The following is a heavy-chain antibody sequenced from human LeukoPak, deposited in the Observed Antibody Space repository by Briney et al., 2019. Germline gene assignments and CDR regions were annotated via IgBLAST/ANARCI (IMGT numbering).Heavy chain of an antibody. V-gene: IGHV4-38-2*01. CDR2: IYHSGST. J-gene: IGHJ6*03. Sequence: SETLSLTCAVSGYSISSGYYWGWIRQPPGKGLEWIGSIYHSGSTYYNPSLKSRVTISVDTSKNQSSLKLSSVTAADTAVYYCARQLWGAGGYYYYYMDVWGKGTTVTVSS. CDR3: ARQLWGAGGYYYYYMDV. D-gene: IGHD3-16*01. CDR1: GYSISSGYY.